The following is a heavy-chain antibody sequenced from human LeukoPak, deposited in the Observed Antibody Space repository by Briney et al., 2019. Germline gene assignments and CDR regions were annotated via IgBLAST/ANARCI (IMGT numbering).Heavy chain of an antibody. V-gene: IGHV3-11*06. CDR1: GFTFSDYY. CDR2: ISSSSYT. CDR3: ARARYCSGGSCRGRINWFDP. D-gene: IGHD2-15*01. J-gene: IGHJ5*02. Sequence: GGSLRLSCAASGFTFSDYYMSWIRQAPGKGLEWVSYISSSSYTNYADSVKGRFTISRDNAKNSLYLQMNSLRAEDTAVYYCARARYCSGGSCRGRINWFDPWGQGTLVTVSP.